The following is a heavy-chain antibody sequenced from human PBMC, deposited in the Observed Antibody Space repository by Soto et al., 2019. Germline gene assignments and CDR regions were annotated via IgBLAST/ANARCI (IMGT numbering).Heavy chain of an antibody. D-gene: IGHD1-26*01. J-gene: IGHJ4*02. V-gene: IGHV1-24*01. Sequence: VKGSRKVPRHTVTEFTIDWLRQAPVKGLGWMGRSAPEPGEPMYRQNFQGRVSMTEDPPTDTSYMELSRRRFEDTAVYFCAADRKIVVTIEAFEFWGQGTLVTVSS. CDR2: SAPEPGEP. CDR3: AADRKIVVTIEAFEF. CDR1: RHTVTEFT.